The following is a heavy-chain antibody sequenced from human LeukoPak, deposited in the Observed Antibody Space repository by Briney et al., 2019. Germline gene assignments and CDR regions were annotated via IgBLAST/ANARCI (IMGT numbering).Heavy chain of an antibody. Sequence: PSETLSLTCTVSGGSISSHYWSWIRQPPGKGLEWIGYIYYSGSTNYNPSLKSRVTISVDTSKNQFSLKLSSVTAADTAVYYCARQTSGNYGSGSFAWGQGTLVTVSS. V-gene: IGHV4-59*11. CDR1: GGSISSHY. D-gene: IGHD3-10*01. J-gene: IGHJ4*02. CDR3: ARQTSGNYGSGSFA. CDR2: IYYSGST.